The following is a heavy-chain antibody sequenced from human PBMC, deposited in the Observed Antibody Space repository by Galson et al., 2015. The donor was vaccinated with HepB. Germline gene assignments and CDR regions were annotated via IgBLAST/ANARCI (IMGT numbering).Heavy chain of an antibody. CDR2: ISSDTSYT. Sequence: PLRLSCAASGFTFSDYYMSWVRQAPGKGLEWVSYISSDTSYTNYGDSVKGRFTISRDNAKNSLYLQMNSLRAEDTAVYYCAGGYSYYYGMDVWGRGTTVTVSS. J-gene: IGHJ6*02. V-gene: IGHV3-11*06. D-gene: IGHD3-16*01. CDR1: GFTFSDYY. CDR3: AGGYSYYYGMDV.